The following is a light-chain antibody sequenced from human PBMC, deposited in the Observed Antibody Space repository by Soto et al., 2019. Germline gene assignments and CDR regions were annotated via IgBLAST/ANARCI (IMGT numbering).Light chain of an antibody. CDR3: QQYGSSPWT. Sequence: EIVLTQSPGTLSLSPGERATLSCRASQSVHSNYLAWYQQKSGQAPTLLIYGASSRASGIPDRFSGSGSGTDFTLTISRLEPEDFALYYCQQYGSSPWTFGQGTKVDI. J-gene: IGKJ1*01. V-gene: IGKV3-20*01. CDR2: GAS. CDR1: QSVHSNY.